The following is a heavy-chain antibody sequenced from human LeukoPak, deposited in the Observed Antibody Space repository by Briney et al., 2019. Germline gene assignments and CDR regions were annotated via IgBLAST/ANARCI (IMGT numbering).Heavy chain of an antibody. V-gene: IGHV1-69*01. D-gene: IGHD4-17*01. CDR3: AGEKTGDYGEYTFDY. CDR2: IIPIFGTA. CDR1: GGTFSSYA. J-gene: IGHJ4*02. Sequence: SVKVSCKASGGTFSSYAISWVRQAPGQGLEWMGGIIPIFGTANYAQKFQGRVTITADESMSTAYMELSSLRSEDTAVYYCAGEKTGDYGEYTFDYWGQGTLVTVSS.